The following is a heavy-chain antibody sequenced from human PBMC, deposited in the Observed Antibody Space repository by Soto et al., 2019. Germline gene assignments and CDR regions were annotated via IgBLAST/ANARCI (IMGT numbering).Heavy chain of an antibody. D-gene: IGHD5-18*01. CDR2: INPSGGST. V-gene: IGHV1-46*01. CDR3: AREVGSTAMVVYYYYGMDV. Sequence: VASVKVSCKASGYTFTSYYMHWVRQAPGQGLEWMGIINPSGGSTSYAQKFQGRVTMTRDTSTSTVYMELSSLRSEDAAVYYCAREVGSTAMVVYYYYGMDVWGQGTTVTVSS. CDR1: GYTFTSYY. J-gene: IGHJ6*02.